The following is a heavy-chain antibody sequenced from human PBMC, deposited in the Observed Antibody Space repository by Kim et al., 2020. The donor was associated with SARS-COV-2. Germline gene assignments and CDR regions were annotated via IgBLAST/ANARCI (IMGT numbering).Heavy chain of an antibody. V-gene: IGHV5-10-1*01. CDR2: IDPSDSYV. J-gene: IGHJ5*02. CDR1: GYSFTNYW. D-gene: IGHD3-10*01. CDR3: ARLEGYYYGSGSYFNRWFDP. Sequence: GESLKISCKGSGYSFTNYWITWVRQMPGKGLEWMGRIDPSDSYVNYSPSFRGHVTISADKSISTAYLQWSSLKASDTAMYYCARLEGYYYGSGSYFNRWFDPWGQGTLVTVSS.